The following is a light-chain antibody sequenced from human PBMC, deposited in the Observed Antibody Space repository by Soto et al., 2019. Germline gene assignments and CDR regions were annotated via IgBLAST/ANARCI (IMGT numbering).Light chain of an antibody. J-gene: IGLJ1*01. CDR1: SSDVGGYNY. CDR3: SSHVGTNSYV. V-gene: IGLV2-8*01. Sequence: QSALTQPPSASGSPGHSVTISCTGTSSDVGGYNYVSWYQHHPGKAPKLIIYEVYKRPSGVPDRFSGSKSGNTAALTVSGLQAEDEADYYCSSHVGTNSYVFGTGTKVTVL. CDR2: EVY.